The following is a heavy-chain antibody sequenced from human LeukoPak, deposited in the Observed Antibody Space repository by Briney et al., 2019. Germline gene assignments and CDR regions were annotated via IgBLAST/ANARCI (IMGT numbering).Heavy chain of an antibody. V-gene: IGHV4-4*07. Sequence: SETLSLTCSITVVSMNGYYWIWLRQSAGNRLEWMGHVDSSGNTNYNPSLESRVTMSVDTSKNQFSLKLSSVTAADTAVYYCARGLSVAPRAKLYNWFDPWGQGTLVTVSS. CDR1: VVSMNGYY. J-gene: IGHJ5*02. CDR2: VDSSGNT. CDR3: ARGLSVAPRAKLYNWFDP. D-gene: IGHD1-7*01.